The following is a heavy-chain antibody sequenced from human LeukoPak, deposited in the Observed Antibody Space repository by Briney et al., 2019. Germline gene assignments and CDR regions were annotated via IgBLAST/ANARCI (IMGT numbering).Heavy chain of an antibody. CDR1: GFTFSSYS. CDR3: ARGMTTVTPNFDY. J-gene: IGHJ4*02. D-gene: IGHD4-17*01. Sequence: GGSLRLSCAASGFTFSSYSMNWVRQAPGKGLEWVSSISSSSSYIYYADSVKGRFTISRDNAKNSLYLQMNSLRAEDTAVYYCARGMTTVTPNFDYWGQGTLVTVSS. V-gene: IGHV3-21*01. CDR2: ISSSSSYI.